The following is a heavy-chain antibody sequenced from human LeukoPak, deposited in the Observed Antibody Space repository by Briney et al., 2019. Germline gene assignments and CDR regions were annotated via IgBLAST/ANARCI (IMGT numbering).Heavy chain of an antibody. D-gene: IGHD5-24*01. Sequence: SGGSLRLSCAASGFTFSSYAMSWVRQAPGKWLEWVSAISGSGGSTYYADSVKGRFTISRDNSKNTLYLQMNSLRAEDTAVYYCARREMATINAFDIWGQGTMVTVSS. CDR1: GFTFSSYA. J-gene: IGHJ3*02. V-gene: IGHV3-23*01. CDR3: ARREMATINAFDI. CDR2: ISGSGGST.